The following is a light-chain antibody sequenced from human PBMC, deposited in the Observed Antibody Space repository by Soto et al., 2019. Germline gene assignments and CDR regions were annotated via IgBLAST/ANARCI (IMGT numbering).Light chain of an antibody. CDR1: QSVNSW. CDR3: QQYNNYSGT. J-gene: IGKJ1*01. V-gene: IGKV1-5*03. CDR2: KAS. Sequence: DIQMTQSPSTLSASVGDRVTITCRASQSVNSWLAWYQQKPGKAPKLLIYKASNLENGVPSRFSGSGSGTEFTLIMSDLQPDDFASYYCQQYNNYSGTFGQGTKVEIK.